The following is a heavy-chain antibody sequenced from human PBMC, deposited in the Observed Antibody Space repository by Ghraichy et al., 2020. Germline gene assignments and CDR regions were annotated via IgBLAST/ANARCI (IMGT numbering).Heavy chain of an antibody. CDR1: GFTFSNYG. J-gene: IGHJ6*02. V-gene: IGHV3-30*18. Sequence: GESLNISCAASGFTFSNYGINWVRQAPGKGLEWVAMISYGGSIKKYIDSVKGRFTTSRDNSRDTAYLQMNGLTVEDAAVYYCAKERALVGDYYDMDVWGPGTTVTVSS. CDR3: AKERALVGDYYDMDV. CDR2: ISYGGSIK. D-gene: IGHD3-16*02.